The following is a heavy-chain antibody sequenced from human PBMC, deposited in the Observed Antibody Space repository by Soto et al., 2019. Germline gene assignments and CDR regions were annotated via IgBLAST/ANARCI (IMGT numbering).Heavy chain of an antibody. CDR3: ARQSPDYLGSVGWFDP. Sequence: PSETLSLTCTVSGGSISSSSYYWVWIRQPPGKGLEWIGSIYYSGTTYYNPSLKSRVTISVDTSKSQFSLKLRSVTAADTAVYYCARQSPDYLGSVGWFDPWGQGTLVTVSS. CDR1: GGSISSSSYY. D-gene: IGHD1-26*01. J-gene: IGHJ5*02. V-gene: IGHV4-39*01. CDR2: IYYSGTT.